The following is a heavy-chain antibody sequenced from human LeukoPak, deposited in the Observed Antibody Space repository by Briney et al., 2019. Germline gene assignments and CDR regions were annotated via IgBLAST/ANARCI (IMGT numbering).Heavy chain of an antibody. D-gene: IGHD2-8*01. Sequence: SETLSLTCAVYGGSFSGYYWSWIRQPPGKGLEWIGEINHSGSTNYNPSLKSRVTISVDTSKNQFSLKLSSVTAADTAVYYCARRYPTSDIVIMVYAAPGWFDPWGQGTLVTVSS. J-gene: IGHJ5*02. CDR3: ARRYPTSDIVIMVYAAPGWFDP. V-gene: IGHV4-34*01. CDR2: INHSGST. CDR1: GGSFSGYY.